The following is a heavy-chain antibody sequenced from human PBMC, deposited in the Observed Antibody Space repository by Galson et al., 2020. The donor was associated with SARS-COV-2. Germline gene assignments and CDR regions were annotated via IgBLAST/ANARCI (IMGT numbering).Heavy chain of an antibody. CDR1: GYTLTELS. CDR3: ATAGWLMVRGVIMGSADWFDP. Sequence: ASVKVSCKVSGYTLTELSMHWVRQAPGKGLEWMGGFDPEDGETIYAQKFQGRVTMTEDTSTDTAYMELSSLRSEDTAVYYCATAGWLMVRGVIMGSADWFDPWGQGTLVTVSS. CDR2: FDPEDGET. V-gene: IGHV1-24*01. J-gene: IGHJ5*02. D-gene: IGHD3-10*01.